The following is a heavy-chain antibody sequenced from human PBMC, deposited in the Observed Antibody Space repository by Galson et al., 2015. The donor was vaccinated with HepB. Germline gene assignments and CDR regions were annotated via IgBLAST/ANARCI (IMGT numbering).Heavy chain of an antibody. V-gene: IGHV3-74*01. CDR2: INSDGSST. J-gene: IGHJ4*02. Sequence: SLRLSCAASGFTFSSYWMHWVRQAPGKGLVWVSRINSDGSSTSYADSVKGRFTISRDNAKNTLYLQMNSLRAEDTAVYYCARGGRRFLEWLSVLDYWGQGTLVTVSS. CDR1: GFTFSSYW. D-gene: IGHD3-3*01. CDR3: ARGGRRFLEWLSVLDY.